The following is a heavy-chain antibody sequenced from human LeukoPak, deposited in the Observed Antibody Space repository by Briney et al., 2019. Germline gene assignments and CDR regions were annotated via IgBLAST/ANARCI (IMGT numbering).Heavy chain of an antibody. Sequence: GTSVKVSCKASGFTFTSSAVQWVRQARGQRLEWIGWIVVGSGNTNYAQKFQERVTITRDMSTSTAYMELSSLRSEDTAVYYRAAGKGDVLLWFGESTYGMDVWGQGTTVTVSS. V-gene: IGHV1-58*01. CDR2: IVVGSGNT. D-gene: IGHD3-10*01. CDR1: GFTFTSSA. CDR3: AAGKGDVLLWFGESTYGMDV. J-gene: IGHJ6*02.